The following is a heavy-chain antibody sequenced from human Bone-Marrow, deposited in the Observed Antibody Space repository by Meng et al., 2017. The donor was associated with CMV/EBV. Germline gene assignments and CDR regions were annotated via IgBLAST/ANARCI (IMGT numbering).Heavy chain of an antibody. CDR2: IKEDGSEK. Sequence: GESLKISCAASGFTFSNYWMSWVRQAPGRGLEWVANIKEDGSEKYYVDSVRGRFTISRDNAKNSLSLQMNSLRAEDTAVYYCANLDYDFWSGFPFDYWGQGTLVTVSS. CDR3: ANLDYDFWSGFPFDY. CDR1: GFTFSNYW. J-gene: IGHJ4*02. D-gene: IGHD3-3*01. V-gene: IGHV3-7*03.